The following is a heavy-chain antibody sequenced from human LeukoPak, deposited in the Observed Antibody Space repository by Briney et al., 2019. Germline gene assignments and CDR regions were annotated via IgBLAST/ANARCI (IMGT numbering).Heavy chain of an antibody. J-gene: IGHJ6*03. CDR2: IYTSGRT. Sequence: WDSLSLTCTVSGGSLSSHYGGWIRQPGGEGLELIGPIYTSGRTNYNPSLKSRVTMSVDTSKNQFSLKLSSVTAADTAVYYCARDLLSGWYHYYYYYMDVWGKGTTVTVSS. CDR1: GGSLSSHY. V-gene: IGHV4-4*07. D-gene: IGHD6-19*01. CDR3: ARDLLSGWYHYYYYYMDV.